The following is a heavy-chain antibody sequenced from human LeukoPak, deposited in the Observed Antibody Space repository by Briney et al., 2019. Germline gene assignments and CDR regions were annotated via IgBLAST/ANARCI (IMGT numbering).Heavy chain of an antibody. CDR1: GFSLTTTGMC. CDR3: ARRRTGDYFDY. J-gene: IGHJ4*02. Sequence: SGPAQVKPTQTLSLTCTFAGFSLTTTGMCVSWLLQPPERALEWLARIDWDDDKYYSTSLKTRLTISKDTSKNQVVLTMTNMDPVDTATYYCARRRTGDYFDYWGQGTLVTVSS. D-gene: IGHD3/OR15-3a*01. CDR2: IDWDDDK. V-gene: IGHV2-70*11.